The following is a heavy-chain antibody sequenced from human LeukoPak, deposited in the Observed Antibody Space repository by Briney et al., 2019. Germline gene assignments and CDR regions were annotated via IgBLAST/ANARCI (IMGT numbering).Heavy chain of an antibody. V-gene: IGHV3-30*18. CDR1: GFTFSSYG. J-gene: IGHJ4*02. Sequence: GRSLRLSCAASGFTFSSYGMHWVRQAPGKGLEWVAVISYDGSNKYYADSVKGRFTISRDNSKNTLYLQMNSLRAEDTAVYSCAKVFQGSGSYYLGPFDYWGQGTLVTVSS. CDR2: ISYDGSNK. D-gene: IGHD3-10*01. CDR3: AKVFQGSGSYYLGPFDY.